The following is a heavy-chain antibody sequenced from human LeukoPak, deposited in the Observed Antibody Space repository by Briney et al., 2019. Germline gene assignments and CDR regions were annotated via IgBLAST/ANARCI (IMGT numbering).Heavy chain of an antibody. J-gene: IGHJ4*02. CDR1: GFTFSSYA. V-gene: IGHV3-30-3*01. CDR2: ISYDGSNK. CDR3: ARGDGRWFTIFGVVNTIDY. D-gene: IGHD3-3*01. Sequence: PGRSLRLSCAAPGFTFSSYAMHWVRQAPGKGLEWVAVISYDGSNKYYADSVKGRFTISRDNSKNTLYLQMNSLRAEDTAVYYCARGDGRWFTIFGVVNTIDYWGQGTLVTVSS.